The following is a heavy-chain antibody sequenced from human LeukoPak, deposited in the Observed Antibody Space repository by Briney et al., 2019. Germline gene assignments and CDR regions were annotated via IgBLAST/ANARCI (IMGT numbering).Heavy chain of an antibody. D-gene: IGHD5-12*01. V-gene: IGHV3-30*02. J-gene: IGHJ6*03. CDR2: IRYDGSNK. CDR1: GFTFSSYG. Sequence: GGSLRLSCATPGFTFSSYGMHSVRQAPGKGLEWVTFIRYDGSNKYYADSVKGRFTISRDNSKNTLYLQMNSLRAEDTAVYYCAKDTVKVTTIRRVPHYMDVWGKGTTVTVSS. CDR3: AKDTVKVTTIRRVPHYMDV.